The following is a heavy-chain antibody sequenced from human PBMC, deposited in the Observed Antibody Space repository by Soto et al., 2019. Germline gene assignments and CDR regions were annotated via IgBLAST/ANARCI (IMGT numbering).Heavy chain of an antibody. Sequence: QVQLVQSGAEVKKPGSSVKVSCKASGGTFSSYTVSWVRQAPGQGLEWMGRIIPILGTVIYSQNFQGRVTITADESTSTAFMELSSLRSEDTAVYYCARASISLPSLGLGSWGQGTLVTVSS. CDR3: ARASISLPSLGLGS. J-gene: IGHJ5*01. D-gene: IGHD3-9*01. CDR2: IIPILGTV. V-gene: IGHV1-69*08. CDR1: GGTFSSYT.